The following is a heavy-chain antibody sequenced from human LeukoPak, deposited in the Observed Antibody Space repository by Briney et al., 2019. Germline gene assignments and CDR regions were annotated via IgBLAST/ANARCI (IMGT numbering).Heavy chain of an antibody. J-gene: IGHJ4*02. CDR1: GFTFDDYA. CDR3: AREWDYYDSSGYYFDY. CDR2: ITWNSGSI. Sequence: GRSLRLSCAASGFTFDDYAMHWVRQAPGKGLEWVSGITWNSGSIGYADSVKGRFTIFRDNAKNSLYLQMNSLRAEDTAVYYCAREWDYYDSSGYYFDYWGQGTLVTVSS. D-gene: IGHD3-22*01. V-gene: IGHV3-9*01.